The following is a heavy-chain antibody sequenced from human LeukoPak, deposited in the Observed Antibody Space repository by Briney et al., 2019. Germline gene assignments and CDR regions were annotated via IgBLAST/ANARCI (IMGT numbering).Heavy chain of an antibody. CDR3: ARDRAGFDP. CDR1: GGSISSFS. CDR2: IYYSGST. V-gene: IGHV4-59*01. J-gene: IGHJ5*02. Sequence: SETLSLTCTVAGGSISSFSGSWIRQPPGPGLEWIGYIYYSGSTNYNPSLKSRVTISVDTSKNQFSLKLSSVTAADTAVYYCARDRAGFDPWGQGTLVTVSS.